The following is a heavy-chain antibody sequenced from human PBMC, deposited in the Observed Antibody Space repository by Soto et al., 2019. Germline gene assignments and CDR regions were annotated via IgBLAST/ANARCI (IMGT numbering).Heavy chain of an antibody. CDR2: VNTGNGDT. Sequence: HLVQSGADVKKPGASVTISCRTSGYSFTEFGRHWVRQAPGHRLEWLGWVNTGNGDTRYPQDLQGRTTITSNTDETTAYMQLNSLSSEDTSVYSCAREYYDPVAGRYFDPGGKGTLITVSS. J-gene: IGHJ5*02. CDR1: GYSFTEFG. CDR3: AREYYDPVAGRYFDP. V-gene: IGHV1-3*04. D-gene: IGHD3-3*01.